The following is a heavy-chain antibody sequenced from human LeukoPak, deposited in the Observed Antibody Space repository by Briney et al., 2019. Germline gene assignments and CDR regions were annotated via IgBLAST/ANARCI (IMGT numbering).Heavy chain of an antibody. CDR2: ISSSGDDT. D-gene: IGHD3-22*01. CDR1: GFNFNNYG. CDR3: AKENYYDSSGYYGY. J-gene: IGHJ4*02. Sequence: GGSLRLSCAASGFNFNNYGMSWVRQAPGKGLEWVSGISSSGDDTHYADSVKGRFTISRDNSKNTLYLQMNSLRAEDTAVYYCAKENYYDSSGYYGYWGQGTLVTVSS. V-gene: IGHV3-23*01.